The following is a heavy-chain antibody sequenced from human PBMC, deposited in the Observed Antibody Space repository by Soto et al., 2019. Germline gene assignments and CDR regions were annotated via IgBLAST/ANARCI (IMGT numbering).Heavy chain of an antibody. J-gene: IGHJ4*02. V-gene: IGHV4-59*01. CDR1: GGSISSYY. CDR3: ASMGRGYSSSWHDY. CDR2: IYYSGST. Sequence: PSETLSLTCTVSGGSISSYYWSWIRQPPGKGLEWIGYIYYSGSTNYNPSLKSRVTISVDTSKNQFSLKLSSVTAADTAVYYCASMGRGYSSSWHDYWGQGTLVTVSS. D-gene: IGHD6-13*01.